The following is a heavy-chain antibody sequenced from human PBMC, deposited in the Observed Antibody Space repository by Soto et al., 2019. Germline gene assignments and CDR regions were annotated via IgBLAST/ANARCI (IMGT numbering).Heavy chain of an antibody. J-gene: IGHJ4*01. Sequence: PRSDTWSVAYGSSSSSSCYCGFKNKPPVKGLEWIGSIYYSGSTYYNPSLKSRVTISVDTSKNQFSLKLSSVTAADTAVYYCARLSIAARLVRIEYWGHGTLVTVSS. CDR1: YGSSSSSSCY. V-gene: IGHV4-39*01. CDR2: IYYSGST. CDR3: ARLSIAARLVRIEY. D-gene: IGHD6-6*01.